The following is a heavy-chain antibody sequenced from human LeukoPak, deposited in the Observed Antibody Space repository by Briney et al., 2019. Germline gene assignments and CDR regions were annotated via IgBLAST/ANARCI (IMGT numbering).Heavy chain of an antibody. Sequence: SETLSLTCTVSGGSISSYYWSWIRQPPGKGLEWIGYIYYSGSTNYNPSLKSRVTISVDTSKNQFSLKLSSVTAADTAVYYCAKQQLVGGGRFDPWGQGTLVTVSS. CDR3: AKQQLVGGGRFDP. D-gene: IGHD6-13*01. J-gene: IGHJ5*02. V-gene: IGHV4-59*01. CDR1: GGSISSYY. CDR2: IYYSGST.